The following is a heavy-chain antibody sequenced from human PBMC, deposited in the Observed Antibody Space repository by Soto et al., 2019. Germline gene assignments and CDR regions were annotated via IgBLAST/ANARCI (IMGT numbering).Heavy chain of an antibody. J-gene: IGHJ6*02. D-gene: IGHD3-9*01. CDR1: GYTFTTYG. CDR3: ARARFYDILTGPKDYYYGMDV. V-gene: IGHV1-18*01. Sequence: GASVKVSCKGSGYTFTTYGITWVRQAPGQGLEWMGWINPYNGDTNYAQKFWSRVTMTTDTSTSTAYMEVRSLTSDDTAVYYCARARFYDILTGPKDYYYGMDVWGQGTTVTVSS. CDR2: INPYNGDT.